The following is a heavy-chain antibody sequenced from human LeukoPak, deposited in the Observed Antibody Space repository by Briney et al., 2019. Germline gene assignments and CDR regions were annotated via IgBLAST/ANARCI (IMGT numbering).Heavy chain of an antibody. Sequence: PSETLSLTCAVSGYSISSGYYWGWIRQPPGKGLEWIGSIYYSGSTSYNPSLKSRVTISVDTSKNQFSLKLTSVTAADTAVYYCARIVGVTDYFDYWGQGTLVTVSS. D-gene: IGHD1-26*01. CDR2: IYYSGST. J-gene: IGHJ4*02. CDR1: GYSISSGYY. CDR3: ARIVGVTDYFDY. V-gene: IGHV4-38-2*01.